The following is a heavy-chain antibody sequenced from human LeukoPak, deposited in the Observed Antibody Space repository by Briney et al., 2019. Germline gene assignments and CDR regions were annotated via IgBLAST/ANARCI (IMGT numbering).Heavy chain of an antibody. CDR1: GFSFSSYW. D-gene: IGHD3-3*01. CDR2: INPDGSNM. V-gene: IGHV3-7*01. J-gene: IGHJ4*02. Sequence: GGSLRPSCAASGFSFSSYWMSWVRQAPGKGLEWVANINPDGSNMLYVDSVKGRFTICRDSAKNSLYLQMNNLRAEDTAVYFCVSGFFQWLYWGRGTLVTVSS. CDR3: VSGFFQWLY.